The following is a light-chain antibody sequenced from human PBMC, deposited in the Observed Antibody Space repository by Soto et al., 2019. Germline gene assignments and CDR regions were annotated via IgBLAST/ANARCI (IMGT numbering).Light chain of an antibody. CDR1: SSDVGDFDC. J-gene: IGLJ2*01. Sequence: QSVLTQPASVSGSPGQSITITCTGTSSDVGDFDCVSWYQQHPGKAPKLMIYGVSDRPSGVSNRFSGSKSGDTASLTISGLQAEDEADDYCSSYTSRSTLVFGGGTKLTVL. CDR2: GVS. V-gene: IGLV2-14*01. CDR3: SSYTSRSTLV.